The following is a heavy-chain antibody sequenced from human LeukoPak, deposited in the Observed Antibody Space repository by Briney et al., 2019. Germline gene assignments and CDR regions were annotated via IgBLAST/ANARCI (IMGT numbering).Heavy chain of an antibody. Sequence: GGSLRLSCVASGYTLSSYSMNWVRQAPGRGLEWVSYISSSSTIYYADSVKGRFTISRDNAKNSLYLQMNSLRDEDTAMYYCARDLGHWGQGTLVTVSS. CDR2: ISSSSTI. CDR1: GYTLSSYS. J-gene: IGHJ1*01. V-gene: IGHV3-48*02. CDR3: ARDLGH.